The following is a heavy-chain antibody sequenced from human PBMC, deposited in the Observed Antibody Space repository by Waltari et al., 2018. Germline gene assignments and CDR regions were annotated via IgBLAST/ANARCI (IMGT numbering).Heavy chain of an antibody. J-gene: IGHJ6*02. V-gene: IGHV7-4-1*02. CDR2: VNTNTGNP. Sequence: QVQLVQSGSELKKPGASGEVSCSASGYTFYDYALNWVRQAPGQGPEWIGWVNTNTGNPTYAQDFTGRFVFSLDASVSTAYLLITGLKADDTAVYYCARLRASLTGFGPYGLDVWGQGTKVTVSS. CDR1: GYTFYDYA. D-gene: IGHD3-9*01. CDR3: ARLRASLTGFGPYGLDV.